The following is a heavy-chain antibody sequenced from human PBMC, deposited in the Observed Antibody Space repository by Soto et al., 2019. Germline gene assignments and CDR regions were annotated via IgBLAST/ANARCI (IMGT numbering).Heavy chain of an antibody. CDR3: ARIRSDYDILTGYDY. CDR2: IDWDDDK. J-gene: IGHJ4*02. Sequence: SGPTLVNTTQTLTLTCTFSGFSLSTSGKCVSWIRQPPGKALEWLALIDWDDDKYYSTSLKTRLTISKDTSKNQVVLTMTNIDPVDTATYYCARIRSDYDILTGYDYWGQGTLVTVSS. V-gene: IGHV2-70*01. CDR1: GFSLSTSGKC. D-gene: IGHD3-9*01.